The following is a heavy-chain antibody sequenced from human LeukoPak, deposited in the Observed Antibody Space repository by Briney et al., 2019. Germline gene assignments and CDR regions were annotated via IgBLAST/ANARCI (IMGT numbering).Heavy chain of an antibody. J-gene: IGHJ4*02. CDR3: ASQGGLAAASRFDY. V-gene: IGHV1-69*13. D-gene: IGHD6-13*01. CDR1: GGTFSSYA. CDR2: IIPIFGTA. Sequence: SVKVSCKASGGTFSSYAISWVRQAPGQGLEWMGGIIPIFGTANYAQKFQGRVTITADESTSTAYMELSSPRSEDTAVYYCASQGGLAAASRFDYWGQGTLVTVSS.